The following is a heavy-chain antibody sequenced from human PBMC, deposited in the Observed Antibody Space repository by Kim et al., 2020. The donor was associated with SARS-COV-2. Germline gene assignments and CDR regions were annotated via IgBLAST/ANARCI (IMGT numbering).Heavy chain of an antibody. Sequence: GGSLRLSCEASGFTFSPYAMHWVRQAPGKGLEWVAVILHDENEKFYADSVKGRFSISRDNSKNTVFLQMSSLRAEDTAVYYCAGPPLNHYDDNGYPYYFDHWGQGTLVIVSS. D-gene: IGHD3-22*01. CDR2: ILHDENEK. CDR3: AGPPLNHYDDNGYPYYFDH. CDR1: GFTFSPYA. J-gene: IGHJ4*02. V-gene: IGHV3-30-3*01.